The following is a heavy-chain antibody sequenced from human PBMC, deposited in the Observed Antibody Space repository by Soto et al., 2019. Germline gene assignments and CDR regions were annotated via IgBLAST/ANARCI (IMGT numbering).Heavy chain of an antibody. CDR2: ISGSGGST. CDR1: GFTFSSYA. CDR3: AKDGLGFGELPYSDY. D-gene: IGHD3-10*01. V-gene: IGHV3-23*01. J-gene: IGHJ4*02. Sequence: EVQLLESGGGLVQPGGSLRLSCAASGFTFSSYAMSWVHQAPGKGLEWVSAISGSGGSTYYADSVKGRFTISRDNSKNTLYLQMNSLRAEDTAVYYCAKDGLGFGELPYSDYWGQGTLVTVSS.